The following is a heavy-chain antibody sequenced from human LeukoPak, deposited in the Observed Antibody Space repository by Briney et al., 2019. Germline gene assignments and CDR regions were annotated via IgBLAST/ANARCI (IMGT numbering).Heavy chain of an antibody. Sequence: PSETLSLTCTVSGDSISSSSYYWGWIRQPPGKGLEWIGSIFHSGSTYYNPSLKSRVTISVDTSKNQFSLKLSSVTAADTAVYYCARVGMAYDYVWGSYRYIYLGYFDYWGQGTLVTVSS. D-gene: IGHD3-16*02. CDR1: GDSISSSSYY. CDR3: ARVGMAYDYVWGSYRYIYLGYFDY. CDR2: IFHSGST. V-gene: IGHV4-39*07. J-gene: IGHJ4*02.